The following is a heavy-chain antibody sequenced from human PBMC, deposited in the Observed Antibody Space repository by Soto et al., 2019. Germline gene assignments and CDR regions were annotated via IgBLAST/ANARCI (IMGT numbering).Heavy chain of an antibody. CDR1: GFTFSAYY. Sequence: ASVKVSCKASGFTFSAYYIYWVRQAPGQGLEWIGWINPNSGGTNNAQKFQGRVTMTRDTSTSTVHMELSALIPDETAVYYSARSRVLEWLYSSYYFDYWGQGTLVTSPQ. CDR2: INPNSGGT. CDR3: ARSRVLEWLYSSYYFDY. D-gene: IGHD3-3*01. J-gene: IGHJ4*02. V-gene: IGHV1-2*02.